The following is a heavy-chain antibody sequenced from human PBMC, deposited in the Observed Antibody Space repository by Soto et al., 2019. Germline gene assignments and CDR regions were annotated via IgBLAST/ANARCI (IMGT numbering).Heavy chain of an antibody. CDR3: ARSPQHYYDSSGTTDY. Sequence: QVQLLQSGAEVKKPGASVKVSCKTSGYIFTTYCVSWVRQAPGQGLEWLGWISGFTAKTLYAPKVQGRVLLTTDASPSTAYMEFTSLRSDHTAVYYCARSPQHYYDSSGTTDYWGQRTLVTVSS. CDR2: ISGFTAKT. CDR1: GYIFTTYC. J-gene: IGHJ4*02. D-gene: IGHD3-22*01. V-gene: IGHV1-18*01.